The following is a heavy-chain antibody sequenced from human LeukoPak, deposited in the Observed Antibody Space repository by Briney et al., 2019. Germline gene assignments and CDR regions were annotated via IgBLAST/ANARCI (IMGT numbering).Heavy chain of an antibody. Sequence: SETLSLTCTVSGGSISSSSYYWGWIRQPPGKGLKWIGSIYYSGSTYYNPSLKSRVTISVDTSKNQFSLKLSSVTAADTAVYYCARQGYYDFWSGYYPFDYWGQGTLVTVSS. CDR1: GGSISSSSYY. D-gene: IGHD3-3*01. CDR2: IYYSGST. J-gene: IGHJ4*02. V-gene: IGHV4-39*01. CDR3: ARQGYYDFWSGYYPFDY.